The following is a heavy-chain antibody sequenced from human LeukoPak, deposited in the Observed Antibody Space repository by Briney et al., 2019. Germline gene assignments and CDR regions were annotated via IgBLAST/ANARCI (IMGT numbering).Heavy chain of an antibody. CDR2: IYYSGST. J-gene: IGHJ5*02. CDR1: GGSISSGGYY. CDR3: ARGASGWFDP. D-gene: IGHD6-25*01. Sequence: PSQTLSLTCTVSGGSISSGGYYWSWIRQHPGKDLEWVGYIYYSGSTYYNPSLKSRLTISVDTSKNQFSLKLSSVTAADTAVYYCARGASGWFDPWGQGTLVTVSS. V-gene: IGHV4-31*03.